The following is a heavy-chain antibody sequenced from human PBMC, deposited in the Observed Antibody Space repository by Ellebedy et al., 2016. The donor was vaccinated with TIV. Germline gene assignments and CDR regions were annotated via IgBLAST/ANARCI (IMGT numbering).Heavy chain of an antibody. V-gene: IGHV3-7*01. D-gene: IGHD6-19*01. J-gene: IGHJ4*02. Sequence: PGGSLRLSCAASGFTFSIYWMSWVRQAPGKGLECVANIKQDGSEKSYVDSVKGRFTISRDNAKNSLYLQMNSLRAEDTAVYYCAKEGSEYSSGWYEDYWGQGTLVTVSS. CDR3: AKEGSEYSSGWYEDY. CDR2: IKQDGSEK. CDR1: GFTFSIYW.